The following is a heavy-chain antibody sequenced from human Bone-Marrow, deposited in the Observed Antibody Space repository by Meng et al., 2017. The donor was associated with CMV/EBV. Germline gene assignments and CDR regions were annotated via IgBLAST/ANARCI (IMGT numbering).Heavy chain of an antibody. J-gene: IGHJ6*02. CDR1: GGTFSSYT. Sequence: SVKVSCKASGGTFSSYTISWVRQAPGQGLEWMGRIIPILGIANYAQKFQGRVTITADKSTSTAYMELSSLRSEDTAVYYCASTVVVPAATSYYYHYYGMDVWGQGTTVTVSS. V-gene: IGHV1-69*02. D-gene: IGHD2-2*01. CDR2: IIPILGIA. CDR3: ASTVVVPAATSYYYHYYGMDV.